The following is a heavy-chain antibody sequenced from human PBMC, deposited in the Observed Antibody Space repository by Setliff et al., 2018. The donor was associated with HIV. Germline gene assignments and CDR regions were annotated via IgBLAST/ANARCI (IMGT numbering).Heavy chain of an antibody. Sequence: SGPTLVNPTQTLTLTCTFSGFSLSTSGMCVSWIRQPPGKALEWLARIDWDDDKYYSTSLKTRLTISKDTSKNQVVLTMTNMDPVDTATYYCARGELVRYYYYYGMDVWGQGTTVTVPS. J-gene: IGHJ6*02. CDR1: GFSLSTSGMC. CDR2: IDWDDDK. V-gene: IGHV2-70*11. D-gene: IGHD6-13*01. CDR3: ARGELVRYYYYYGMDV.